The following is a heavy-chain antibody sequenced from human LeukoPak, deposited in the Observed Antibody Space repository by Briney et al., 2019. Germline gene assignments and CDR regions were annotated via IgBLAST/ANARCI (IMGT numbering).Heavy chain of an antibody. CDR3: ARRLGYCSGGSCYGTAIFDY. Sequence: GESLKISCKGSGYSFTSYWIGWVRQMPGKGLEWMGIIYPGDSDTRYSPSFQGQVTISADKSISTAYLQWSSLKASDTAMYYCARRLGYCSGGSCYGTAIFDYWGQGTLVTVSS. D-gene: IGHD2-15*01. CDR1: GYSFTSYW. CDR2: IYPGDSDT. V-gene: IGHV5-51*01. J-gene: IGHJ4*02.